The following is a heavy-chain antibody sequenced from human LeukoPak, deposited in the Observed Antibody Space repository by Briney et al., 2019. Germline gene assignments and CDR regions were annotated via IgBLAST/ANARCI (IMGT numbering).Heavy chain of an antibody. CDR3: AKDSGYTYGFSPYYFDC. CDR1: GFTFGSYA. V-gene: IGHV3-23*01. CDR2: ITGSGVST. D-gene: IGHD5-18*01. Sequence: GGSPRLSCAASGFTFGSYAMSWVRQAPGKGLEWVSAITGSGVSTHYADSVKGRFTISRDNSKDSLYLQMSSLRAEDTAVYYCAKDSGYTYGFSPYYFDCWGQGTLVTVSA. J-gene: IGHJ4*02.